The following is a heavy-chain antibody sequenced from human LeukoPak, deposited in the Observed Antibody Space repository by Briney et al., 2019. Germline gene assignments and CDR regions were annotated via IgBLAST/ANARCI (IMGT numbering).Heavy chain of an antibody. Sequence: PGGSLRLSCAASGFTFSSYWMSWVRQAPGKGLEWVANIKQNGSEKYYVDSVKGRFTLSRDNAKNSLYLQMNSLRAEDTAVYYCASGPDGSVIDYWGQGTLFTVSS. J-gene: IGHJ4*02. CDR2: IKQNGSEK. V-gene: IGHV3-7*01. CDR1: GFTFSSYW. D-gene: IGHD2-15*01. CDR3: ASGPDGSVIDY.